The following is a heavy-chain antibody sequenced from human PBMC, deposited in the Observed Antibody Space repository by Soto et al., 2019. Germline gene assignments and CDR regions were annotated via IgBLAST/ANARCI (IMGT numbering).Heavy chain of an antibody. D-gene: IGHD6-6*01. Sequence: SETLSLTCSIHSGSFSGYYWSWIRQPPGKGLEWIGEISQSGNTNYSPSLKSRVSISIDTSKKQFSLNLASVSAADTAVYYCARAPKVSGSSQTRPDFWGQGTLVTVSS. CDR2: ISQSGNT. CDR3: ARAPKVSGSSQTRPDF. CDR1: SGSFSGYY. J-gene: IGHJ4*02. V-gene: IGHV4-34*01.